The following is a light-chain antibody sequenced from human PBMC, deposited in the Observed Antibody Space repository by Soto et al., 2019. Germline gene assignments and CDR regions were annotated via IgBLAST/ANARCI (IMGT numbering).Light chain of an antibody. J-gene: IGLJ3*02. CDR3: CSYAVSNTWV. Sequence: QSALTQPRSVSGSPGQSVIISCTGTNSDVGAYDYVSWYQQHPGKAPKLIIYDVTERPSGVPDRLSASKSGNAASRTISGPQAEDEADYYCCSYAVSNTWVFGGGTKLTVL. CDR2: DVT. CDR1: NSDVGAYDY. V-gene: IGLV2-11*01.